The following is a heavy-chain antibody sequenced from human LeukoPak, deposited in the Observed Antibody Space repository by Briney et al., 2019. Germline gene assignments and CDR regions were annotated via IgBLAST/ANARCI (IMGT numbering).Heavy chain of an antibody. CDR3: ATNTPMGHYFDN. J-gene: IGHJ4*02. Sequence: GGSLRLSCAASGFTFSSYGMNWVRQAPGKGLEWVSYISSSISTIYYADSVKGRFIISRDNAKNSLYLQMNSLRAEDTAIYYCATNTPMGHYFDNWGQGTLVTVSS. CDR2: ISSSISTI. V-gene: IGHV3-48*01. CDR1: GFTFSSYG. D-gene: IGHD5-18*01.